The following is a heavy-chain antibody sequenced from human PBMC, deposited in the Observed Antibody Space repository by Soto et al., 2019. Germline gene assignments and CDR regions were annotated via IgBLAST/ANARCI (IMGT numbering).Heavy chain of an antibody. CDR3: ARARYSGSYRGPFDY. D-gene: IGHD1-26*01. V-gene: IGHV6-1*01. CDR2: TYYRSEWYN. CDR1: GDSVSSNRAS. Sequence: LPALSLTCAISGDSVSSNRASRNRIRQYPSRGLEWLGRTYYRSEWYNDYAGSLKSRITINPDTSKNQFSLQLNSVTPEDTAVYYCARARYSGSYRGPFDYWGQGTLVTVSS. J-gene: IGHJ4*02.